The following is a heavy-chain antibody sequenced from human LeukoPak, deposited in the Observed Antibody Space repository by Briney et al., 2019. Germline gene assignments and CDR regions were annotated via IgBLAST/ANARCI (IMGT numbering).Heavy chain of an antibody. CDR3: VSDHTGHDDY. CDR2: INTDGTTT. V-gene: IGHV3-74*01. CDR1: GFTFSTYW. Sequence: GGSLRLSCAASGFTFSTYWMHWVRHAPGKGLVWVSRINTDGTTTTYADSVKGRFTISRDNAKNTLHLQMNSLRVEDTAVYYCVSDHTGHDDYWGQGTLVTVSS. J-gene: IGHJ4*02. D-gene: IGHD1-1*01.